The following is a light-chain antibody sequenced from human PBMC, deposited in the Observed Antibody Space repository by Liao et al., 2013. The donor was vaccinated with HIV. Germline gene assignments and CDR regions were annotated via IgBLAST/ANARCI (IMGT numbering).Light chain of an antibody. J-gene: IGLJ2*01. CDR3: QSADSSGTPL. CDR1: PLPKRY. V-gene: IGLV3-25*03. CDR2: KDS. Sequence: SYELTQPPSVSVSPGQTASITCSGDPLPKRYVYWYQQKPGRAPLLVIYKDSERPSGIPERFSGSSSETAVTLTISGVQAEDEADYYCQSADSSGTPLFGGGTKLTVL.